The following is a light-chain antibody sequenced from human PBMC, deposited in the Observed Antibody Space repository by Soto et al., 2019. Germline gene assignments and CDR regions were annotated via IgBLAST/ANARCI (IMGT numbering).Light chain of an antibody. CDR3: QQYSSYSTFT. CDR2: KTS. J-gene: IGKJ3*01. V-gene: IGKV1-5*03. Sequence: DIQMTQSPSTLSAYVGDRVIITCRASQTIKGWLAWYQQKPGKAPNLLIYKTSTLESGVPSRFSGSGSGTEFTLTISSLQPDDFATYYCQQYSSYSTFTFGPGTKVDIK. CDR1: QTIKGW.